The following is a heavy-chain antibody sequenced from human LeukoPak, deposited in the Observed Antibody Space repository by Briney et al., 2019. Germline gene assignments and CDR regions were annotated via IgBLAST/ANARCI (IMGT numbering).Heavy chain of an antibody. CDR2: IIPILGIA. D-gene: IGHD3-22*01. V-gene: IGHV1-69*04. CDR1: GGTFSSYT. J-gene: IGHJ4*02. CDR3: ARDPRIKDHSSGYDDY. Sequence: PVKVSCKASGGTFSSYTISWVRQAPGQGLAWMGRIIPILGIANYAQKFQGRVTITADKSTSTAYMELSSLRSEDTAVYYCARDPRIKDHSSGYDDYWGQGTLVTVSS.